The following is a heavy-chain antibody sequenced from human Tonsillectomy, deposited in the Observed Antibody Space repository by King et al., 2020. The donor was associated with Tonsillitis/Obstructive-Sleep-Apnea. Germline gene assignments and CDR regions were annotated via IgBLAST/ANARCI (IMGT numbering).Heavy chain of an antibody. Sequence: VQLQQWGAGLLKPSETLSLTCAVYGGSFSGYYWSWIRQPPGKGLEWIGEINHSGSTNYNPSLKSRVTISVDTSKNQFSLKLSSVTAAGTAVYYCARVGYCSSTSCYKYNWFDPWGQGTLVTVSS. CDR2: INHSGST. V-gene: IGHV4-34*01. CDR1: GGSFSGYY. J-gene: IGHJ5*02. CDR3: ARVGYCSSTSCYKYNWFDP. D-gene: IGHD2-2*02.